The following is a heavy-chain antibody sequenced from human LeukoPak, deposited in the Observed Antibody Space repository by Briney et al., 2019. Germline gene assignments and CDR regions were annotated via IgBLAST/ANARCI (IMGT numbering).Heavy chain of an antibody. D-gene: IGHD1-26*01. Sequence: SETLSPTCTVSGGSISSYYWSWIRQPAGKGLEWIGRIYTSGSTNYNPSLKSRVTMSVDTSKNQFSLKLSSVTAADTAVYYCARDSPEVGATNPFDYWGQGTLVTVSS. CDR2: IYTSGST. V-gene: IGHV4-4*07. CDR1: GGSISSYY. CDR3: ARDSPEVGATNPFDY. J-gene: IGHJ4*02.